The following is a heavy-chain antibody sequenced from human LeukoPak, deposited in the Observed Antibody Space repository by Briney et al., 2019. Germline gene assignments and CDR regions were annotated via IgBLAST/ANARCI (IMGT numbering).Heavy chain of an antibody. CDR3: ATNCPPGDIVVVPAALATCYYMDV. V-gene: IGHV3-30*02. Sequence: GGSLRLSCAASGFTLRLYGMHWVRQAPGKGLEWVAFIRYDGSNKYYADSVKGRFTISRDNSKNTLYLQMNSLRAEDTAVYYCATNCPPGDIVVVPAALATCYYMDVWGKGTTVTVSS. CDR1: GFTLRLYG. CDR2: IRYDGSNK. J-gene: IGHJ6*03. D-gene: IGHD2-2*01.